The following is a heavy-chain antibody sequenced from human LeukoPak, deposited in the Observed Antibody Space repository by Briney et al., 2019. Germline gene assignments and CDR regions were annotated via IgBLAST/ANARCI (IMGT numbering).Heavy chain of an antibody. V-gene: IGHV3-21*04. D-gene: IGHD3-10*01. CDR3: AKDRGFGEPYYYYGMDV. J-gene: IGHJ6*02. CDR2: ISSSSSYI. CDR1: GFTFSSYS. Sequence: GGSLRLSCAASGFTFSSYSMNWVRQAPGKGLEWVSSISSSSSYIYYADSVKGRFTISRDNAKNSLYLQMNSLRAEDTAVYYCAKDRGFGEPYYYYGMDVWGQGTTVTVSS.